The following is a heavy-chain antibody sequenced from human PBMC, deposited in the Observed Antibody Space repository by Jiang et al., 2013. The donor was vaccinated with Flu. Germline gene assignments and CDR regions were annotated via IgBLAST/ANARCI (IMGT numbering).Heavy chain of an antibody. CDR1: GDSISGYY. CDR2: IFYNGKT. V-gene: IGHV4-59*08. D-gene: IGHD4-23*01. CDR3: ARHGTTTVAAFDY. Sequence: GPGLVKPSETLSLTCTVSGDSISGYYWSWIRQPPGKGLEWIGDIFYNGKTNYSPTLKSRVAISGDTSKNQFSLRLSSVSASDTAVYYCARHGTTTVAAFDYWGQGALLTVSS. J-gene: IGHJ4*02.